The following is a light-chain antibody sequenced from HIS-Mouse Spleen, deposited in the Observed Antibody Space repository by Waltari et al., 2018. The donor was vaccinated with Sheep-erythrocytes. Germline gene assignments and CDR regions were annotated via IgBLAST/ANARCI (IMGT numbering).Light chain of an antibody. Sequence: QSALTQPRSVSGSPGQSVTISCTGTSSDVGGYNYVSWYQQHPGKAPKLMIYDVSKRPSGFPDRFSGCKSGNTASLTISGLQAEDEADYYCCSYAGSYNHVFATGTKVTVL. CDR2: DVS. J-gene: IGLJ1*01. CDR3: CSYAGSYNHV. V-gene: IGLV2-11*01. CDR1: SSDVGGYNY.